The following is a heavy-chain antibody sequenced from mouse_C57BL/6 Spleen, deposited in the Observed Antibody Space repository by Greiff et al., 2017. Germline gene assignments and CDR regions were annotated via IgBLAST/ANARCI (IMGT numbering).Heavy chain of an antibody. D-gene: IGHD1-1*01. CDR3: ARGGSSYEWFAY. Sequence: EVQLQQSGAELVKPGASVKLSCTASGFNIKDYYMHWVKQRTEQGLEWIGRIDPEDGETKYDPKFQGKATITTDTSSNTAYLQLSSLTSEDTAVYYCARGGSSYEWFAYWGQGTLVTVSA. V-gene: IGHV14-2*01. CDR2: IDPEDGET. J-gene: IGHJ3*01. CDR1: GFNIKDYY.